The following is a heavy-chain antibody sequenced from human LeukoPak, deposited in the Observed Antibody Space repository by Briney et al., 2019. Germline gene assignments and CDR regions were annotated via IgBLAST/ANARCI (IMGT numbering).Heavy chain of an antibody. J-gene: IGHJ4*02. CDR2: IYYSGST. V-gene: IGHV4-59*08. CDR3: ARVRGGSSWPLDY. Sequence: SETLSLTCTVSGGSISSYYWSWIRQPPGKGLEWIGYIYYSGSTNYNPSLKSRVTISVDTSKDQFSLKLSSVTAADTAVYYCARVRGGSSWPLDYWGQGTLVTVSS. CDR1: GGSISSYY. D-gene: IGHD6-13*01.